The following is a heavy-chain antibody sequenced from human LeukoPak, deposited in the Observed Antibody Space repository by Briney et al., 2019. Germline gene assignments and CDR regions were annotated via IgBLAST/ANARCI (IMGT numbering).Heavy chain of an antibody. J-gene: IGHJ4*02. V-gene: IGHV3-23*01. D-gene: IGHD3-10*01. CDR3: AKEVRLWFAFYFDY. CDR1: GFTLGSYA. CDR2: ISGNGYNT. Sequence: GGSLRLSCAGCGFTLGSYAMSWVRQAPGKGLEWVSAISGNGYNTYYADSVKGRFTISSESSGNTLYLQMHNLRAEDTAVYYCAKEVRLWFAFYFDYWGQGTLVTVSS.